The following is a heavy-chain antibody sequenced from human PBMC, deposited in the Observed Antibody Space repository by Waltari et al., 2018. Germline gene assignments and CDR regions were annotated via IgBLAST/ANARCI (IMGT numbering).Heavy chain of an antibody. Sequence: QVQVQQGGAGLLKPSETLSLTCGVYGGSLSGYYYSWIRQPPGKGLEWIGEIKHSESTKYNPSLKSRLTISIDTSKNQFSLILSSVIAADTAVYYCVRHVEGSRGIDYWGQGTLVTVSS. CDR1: GGSLSGYY. CDR2: IKHSEST. V-gene: IGHV4-34*01. D-gene: IGHD3-10*01. J-gene: IGHJ4*02. CDR3: VRHVEGSRGIDY.